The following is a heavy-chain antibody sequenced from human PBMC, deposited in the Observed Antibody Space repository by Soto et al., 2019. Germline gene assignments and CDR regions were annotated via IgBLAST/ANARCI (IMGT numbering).Heavy chain of an antibody. J-gene: IGHJ5*02. CDR2: IYYSGST. D-gene: IGHD1-26*01. V-gene: IGHV4-39*01. Sequence: QLQLQESGPGLVKPSETLSLTCTVSGGSISCSNYYWGWMRQPPGKGLEWIGSIYYSGSTYYKPSSKSPVTTSVDTSKNQLSLWLSSVTDADTAVYYCATQDVGGSYVYTLDPWGQGTMVTVSS. CDR3: ATQDVGGSYVYTLDP. CDR1: GGSISCSNYY.